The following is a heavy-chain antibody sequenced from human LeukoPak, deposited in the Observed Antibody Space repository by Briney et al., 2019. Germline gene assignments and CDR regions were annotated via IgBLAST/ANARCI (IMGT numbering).Heavy chain of an antibody. V-gene: IGHV3-30*02. CDR2: IRYDGSNK. Sequence: GGSLRLSCAASGFTFSSYGMHWVRQAPGKGLEWVAFIRYDGSNKYYADSVKGRFTISRDNSKNTLYLQMNSLRAEDTAVYYCAKDWGRYFYGSGSSDGFDYWGQGTLVTVSS. CDR1: GFTFSSYG. D-gene: IGHD3-10*01. CDR3: AKDWGRYFYGSGSSDGFDY. J-gene: IGHJ4*02.